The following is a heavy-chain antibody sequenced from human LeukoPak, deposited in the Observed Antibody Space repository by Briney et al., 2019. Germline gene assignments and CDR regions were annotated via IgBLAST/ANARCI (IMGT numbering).Heavy chain of an antibody. J-gene: IGHJ4*02. D-gene: IGHD3-22*01. Sequence: PGGSLKLSCAASGFTFSSYSMNWVRQAPGKGLEWVSSISSSSSYIYYADSVKGRFTISRDNAKNSLYLQMNSLRAEDTAVYYCASSRLVVGIDYWGQGTLVTVSS. CDR3: ASSRLVVGIDY. V-gene: IGHV3-21*01. CDR2: ISSSSSYI. CDR1: GFTFSSYS.